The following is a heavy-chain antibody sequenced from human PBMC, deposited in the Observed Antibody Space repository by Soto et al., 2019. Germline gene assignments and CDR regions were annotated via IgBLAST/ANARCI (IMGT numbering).Heavy chain of an antibody. CDR3: ARDKPSSSDLYYYYGMDV. CDR1: GGSFSGYY. D-gene: IGHD6-13*01. CDR2: INHSGST. J-gene: IGHJ6*02. Sequence: SETLSLTCAVYGGSFSGYYWSWIRQPPGKGLEWIGEINHSGSTNYNPSLKSRVTISVDTSKNQFSLKLSSVTAADTAVYYCARDKPSSSDLYYYYGMDVWGQGTTVTVSS. V-gene: IGHV4-34*01.